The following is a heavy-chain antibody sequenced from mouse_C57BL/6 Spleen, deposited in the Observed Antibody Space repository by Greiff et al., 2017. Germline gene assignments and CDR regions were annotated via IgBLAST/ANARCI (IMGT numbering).Heavy chain of an antibody. J-gene: IGHJ4*01. Sequence: QVQLPQPGAELVRPGSSVKLSCKASGYTFTSYWMHWVKQRPIQGLEWIGNIDPSDSETHSNQKFKDKATLTVAKSSSTAYMQLRSLTSEDSAVYYCAREGYGYSAMDYWGQGTSVTVAS. V-gene: IGHV1-52*01. CDR3: AREGYGYSAMDY. CDR1: GYTFTSYW. CDR2: IDPSDSET. D-gene: IGHD2-2*01.